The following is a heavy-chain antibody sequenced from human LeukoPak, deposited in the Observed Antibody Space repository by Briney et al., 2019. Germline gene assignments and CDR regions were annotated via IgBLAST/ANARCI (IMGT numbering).Heavy chain of an antibody. CDR1: GFTVSSNY. J-gene: IGHJ6*02. D-gene: IGHD2-2*02. CDR2: IYSGGST. V-gene: IGHV3-53*01. CDR3: ARVNTLGMDV. Sequence: SGGSLRLSCAASGFTVSSNYMSWVRQAPGKGLEWVSVIYSGGSTYYADSVKGRFTISRDHSKNTLYLQMTSLRAEDTAVYYCARVNTLGMDVWGQGTTVTVSS.